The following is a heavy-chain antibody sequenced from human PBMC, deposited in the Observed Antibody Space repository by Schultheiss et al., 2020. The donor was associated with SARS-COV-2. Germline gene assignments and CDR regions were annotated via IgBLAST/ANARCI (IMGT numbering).Heavy chain of an antibody. J-gene: IGHJ4*02. CDR3: ARESYGDYGVDFDY. D-gene: IGHD4-17*01. V-gene: IGHV4-39*07. CDR2: IYYSGST. CDR1: GGSISSSSYY. Sequence: SETLSLTCTVSGGSISSSSYYWGWIRQPPGKGLEWIGYIYYSGSTYYNPSLKSRVTISVDTSKNQFSLKLSSVTAADTAVYYCARESYGDYGVDFDYWGQGTLVTVSS.